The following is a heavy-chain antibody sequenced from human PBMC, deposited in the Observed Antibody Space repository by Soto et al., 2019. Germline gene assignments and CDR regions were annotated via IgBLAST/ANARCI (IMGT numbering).Heavy chain of an antibody. V-gene: IGHV4-59*01. CDR3: AREGYGDSY. J-gene: IGHJ4*02. D-gene: IGHD4-17*01. Sequence: QVQLQESGPGLVKPSETLSLTCTVSGGSISSYYWSWIRQPPGKGLEWIGYIYYSGSTNYNPSLKSRVTISVDTSKNQFSLKLSSVTAADTAVYYCAREGYGDSYWGQGTLVTVSS. CDR1: GGSISSYY. CDR2: IYYSGST.